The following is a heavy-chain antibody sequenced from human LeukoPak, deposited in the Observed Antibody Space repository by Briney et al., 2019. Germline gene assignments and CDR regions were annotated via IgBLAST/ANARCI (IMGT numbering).Heavy chain of an antibody. CDR3: AKDGSYYYDSSGYYPLD. V-gene: IGHV3-21*01. Sequence: GGSLRLSCAASGFTFSSYSMNWVRQAPGKGLEWVSSISSSSSYIYYADSVKGRFTISRDDAKNSLYLQMNSLRAEDTAVYYCAKDGSYYYDSSGYYPLDWGQGTLVTVSS. D-gene: IGHD3-22*01. J-gene: IGHJ4*02. CDR1: GFTFSSYS. CDR2: ISSSSSYI.